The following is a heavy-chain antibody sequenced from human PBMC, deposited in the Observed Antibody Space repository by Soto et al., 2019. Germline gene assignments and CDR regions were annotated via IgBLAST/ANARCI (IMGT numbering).Heavy chain of an antibody. J-gene: IGHJ4*02. D-gene: IGHD6-13*01. Sequence: GASVKVSCKASGYTFTDYYIHWVRQASGQGLEWMARINPNTGGTNSAQKFQGRVTITTDSSISIAYMELSRLRSDDTAVYYCARDGDVCHVYSTKGGFTGFSYWGRGTQVTVSS. CDR2: INPNTGGT. V-gene: IGHV1-2*06. CDR3: ARDGDVCHVYSTKGGFTGFSY. CDR1: GYTFTDYY.